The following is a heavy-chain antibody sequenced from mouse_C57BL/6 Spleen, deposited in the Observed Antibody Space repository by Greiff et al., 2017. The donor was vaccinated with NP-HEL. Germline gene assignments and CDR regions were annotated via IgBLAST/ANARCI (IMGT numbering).Heavy chain of an antibody. Sequence: EVQLVESGGGLVKPGGSLKLSCAASGFTFSSYAMSWVRQTPEKRLEWVATISDGGSYTYYPDNVKGRFTISRDNAKNNLYLQMSHLKSEDTAMYYCARDGGPGAMDYWGQGTSVTVSS. CDR3: ARDGGPGAMDY. J-gene: IGHJ4*01. V-gene: IGHV5-4*01. CDR1: GFTFSSYA. CDR2: ISDGGSYT.